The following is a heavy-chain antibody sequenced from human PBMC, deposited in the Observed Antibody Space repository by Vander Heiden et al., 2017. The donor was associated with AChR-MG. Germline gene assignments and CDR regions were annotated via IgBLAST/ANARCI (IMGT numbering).Heavy chain of an antibody. Sequence: QVQLVQSGAEVKKPGASVQLSCKASGNTLTSYYIHWVRQAPGQGLEWMGVISPNGGITRYAQKFQGRVTMTDDTSTSTVYVELSSLRSEDTAVYYCARDLAYYGMDVWGQGTTVTVS. CDR1: GNTLTSYY. V-gene: IGHV1-46*03. CDR2: ISPNGGIT. CDR3: ARDLAYYGMDV. J-gene: IGHJ6*02.